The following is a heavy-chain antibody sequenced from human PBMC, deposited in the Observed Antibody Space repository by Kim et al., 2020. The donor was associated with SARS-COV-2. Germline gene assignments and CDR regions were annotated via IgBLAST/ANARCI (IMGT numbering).Heavy chain of an antibody. CDR3: AKESSSSYYYYGMDA. CDR2: ISSSSSYI. J-gene: IGHJ6*02. V-gene: IGHV3-21*01. Sequence: GGSLRLSCAASGFTFSSYSMNWVRQAPGKGLEWVSSISSSSSYIYYADSVKGRFTISRDNAKNSLYLQMNSLRAEDTAVYYCAKESSSSYYYYGMDAWGQGTTVTVS. D-gene: IGHD6-6*01. CDR1: GFTFSSYS.